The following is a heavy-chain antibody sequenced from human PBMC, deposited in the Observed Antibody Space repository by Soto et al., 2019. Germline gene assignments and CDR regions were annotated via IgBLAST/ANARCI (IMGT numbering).Heavy chain of an antibody. J-gene: IGHJ4*02. D-gene: IGHD6-19*01. Sequence: HPGRSLRLSCAACGFTLSSYGMHWVRQAPGKGLEWVAVISYDGSNKYYAFSLKGRLTISTDNSKNPLYLQMNSLRAEDTAVYYCAKDLSSGWSYSGQGTLVTVSS. V-gene: IGHV3-30*18. CDR2: ISYDGSNK. CDR1: GFTLSSYG. CDR3: AKDLSSGWSY.